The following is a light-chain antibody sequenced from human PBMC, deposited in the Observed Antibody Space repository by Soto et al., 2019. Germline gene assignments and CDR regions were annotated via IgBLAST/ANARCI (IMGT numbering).Light chain of an antibody. Sequence: EIVLTQSPGTLSLSPGERATLSCRASRRVDSSFLAWYQQKPGQAPRLLIYGASSRATGIPDRFSGSGSGTDFTLTISRLEPEDFAVYYCQQYGGTPDCTFGPGTKVDVK. CDR1: RRVDSSF. CDR2: GAS. V-gene: IGKV3-20*01. CDR3: QQYGGTPDCT. J-gene: IGKJ3*01.